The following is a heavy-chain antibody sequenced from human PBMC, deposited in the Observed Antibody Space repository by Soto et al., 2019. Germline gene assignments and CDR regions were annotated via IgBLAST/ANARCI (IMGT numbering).Heavy chain of an antibody. V-gene: IGHV1-69*05. CDR1: GGTFSSYA. J-gene: IGHJ5*02. CDR3: ARHQLWPNNCFDP. Sequence: QVQLVQSGAEVKKPGSSVKVSCKASGGTFSSYAISWVRQAPGQGLEWMGGIIPIFGTANHAQKFQGRDTXTXAXXTSTAYMDLSSLRSEATAVYYCARHQLWPNNCFDPWGQGTLVTVSS. D-gene: IGHD5-18*01. CDR2: IIPIFGTA.